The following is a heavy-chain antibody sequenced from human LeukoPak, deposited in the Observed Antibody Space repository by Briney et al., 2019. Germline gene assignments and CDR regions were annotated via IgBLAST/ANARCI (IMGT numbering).Heavy chain of an antibody. CDR1: GGSISSGGYY. CDR3: TRGIWFGEFNWFDP. D-gene: IGHD3-10*01. V-gene: IGHV4-31*03. CDR2: IYYSGST. J-gene: IGHJ5*02. Sequence: SQTLSLPCTVSGGSISSGGYYWSWIRQHPGKGLEWIGYIYYSGSTYYNPSLKSRVTISVDTSKNQFSLKLSSVTAADTAVYYCTRGIWFGEFNWFDPWGQGTLVTVSS.